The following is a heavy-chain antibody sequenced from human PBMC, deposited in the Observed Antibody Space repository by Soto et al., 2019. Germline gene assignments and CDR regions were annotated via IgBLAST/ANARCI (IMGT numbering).Heavy chain of an antibody. Sequence: SETLSLTCTVSGGSVSSGSYHWSWIRQPPGKGLEWIGYIYYSGSTYYNPSLKSRVTISVDTSKNQFSLKLSFVTAADKAVYYCARESVRGADDAFAIWGKGTMVTVSS. V-gene: IGHV4-31*03. CDR3: ARESVRGADDAFAI. J-gene: IGHJ3*02. D-gene: IGHD3-10*01. CDR1: GGSVSSGSYH. CDR2: IYYSGST.